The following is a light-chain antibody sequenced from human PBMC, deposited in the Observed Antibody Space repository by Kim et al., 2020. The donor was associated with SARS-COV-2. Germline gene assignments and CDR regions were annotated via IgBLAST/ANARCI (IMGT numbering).Light chain of an antibody. CDR3: QVWDSSGDHRVV. J-gene: IGLJ2*01. Sequence: SYELTQPPSVSVAPGKTARITCGGSSIGSKSVHWYQQMPGQAHVLVISYDSDRPSGIPERFSGSNSGNTATLTISRVEAGDEADYYCQVWDSSGDHRVVFGGGTQLTVL. CDR2: YDS. CDR1: SIGSKS. V-gene: IGLV3-21*04.